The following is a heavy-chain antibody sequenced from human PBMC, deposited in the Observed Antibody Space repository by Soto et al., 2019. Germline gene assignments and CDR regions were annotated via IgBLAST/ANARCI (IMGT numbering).Heavy chain of an antibody. CDR1: GDTFSFYT. CDR2: INPILSMS. CDR3: ATSYGSGYRAFDY. D-gene: IGHD3-10*01. Sequence: QVQLVQSGAEVKKPGSSVKVSCKASGDTFSFYTINWVRQAPGLGLVWVGRINPILSMSNYAQKFQGRVTMTADKSTNTAYMELRSLRSEDTAMYYCATSYGSGYRAFDYWGQGALVTVSS. J-gene: IGHJ4*02. V-gene: IGHV1-69*02.